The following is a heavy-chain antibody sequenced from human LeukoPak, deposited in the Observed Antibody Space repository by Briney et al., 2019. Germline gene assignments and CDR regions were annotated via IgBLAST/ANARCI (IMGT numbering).Heavy chain of an antibody. V-gene: IGHV4-39*07. D-gene: IGHD1-20*01. J-gene: IGHJ4*02. CDR3: VREGSVTGTTYDY. CDR1: GGSISSSSYY. Sequence: PSETLSLTCTVSGGSISSSSYYWGWIRQPRGKGREGIGRIYYSGSTYYNPSLKRRVTISVDTSKNQFSLNLSSVTAADTALYYCVREGSVTGTTYDYWGQGTLVTVSS. CDR2: IYYSGST.